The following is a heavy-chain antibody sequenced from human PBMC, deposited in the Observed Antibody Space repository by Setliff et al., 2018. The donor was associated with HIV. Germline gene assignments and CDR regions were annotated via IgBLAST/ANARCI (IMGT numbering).Heavy chain of an antibody. V-gene: IGHV1-46*01. Sequence: ASVKVSCKASGYTFTSYYMHWVRQAPGQGLEWMGIINPSSGSTTYAQKFQGRVTMNRDTSTSTVYMELSSLRSEDTAVYYCARDPDPSSSASYFQHWGQGTPVTSPQ. CDR3: ARDPDPSSSASYFQH. CDR1: GYTFTSYY. CDR2: INPSSGST. J-gene: IGHJ1*01. D-gene: IGHD6-6*01.